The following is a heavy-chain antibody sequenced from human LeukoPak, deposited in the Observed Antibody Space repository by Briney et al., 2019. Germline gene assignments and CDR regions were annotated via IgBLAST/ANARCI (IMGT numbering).Heavy chain of an antibody. CDR1: GITFSTYA. CDR2: ISGNARHT. J-gene: IGHJ3*01. V-gene: IGHV3-23*01. D-gene: IGHD3-22*01. Sequence: GGSLRLSCAVSGITFSTYAVSWVRQGPGKGPEWVSTISGNARHTFYADSVRGRFTISRNNSKNTLFLQMDTLRVEDTAIYYCAKDPYYYDTDSLLNPGSFDVWGQGTMVTVSS. CDR3: AKDPYYYDTDSLLNPGSFDV.